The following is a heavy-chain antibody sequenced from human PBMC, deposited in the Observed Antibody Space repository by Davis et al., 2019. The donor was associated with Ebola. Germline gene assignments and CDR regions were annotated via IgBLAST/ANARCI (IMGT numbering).Heavy chain of an antibody. CDR3: ANFGALGMDV. CDR1: GFTFSDYY. D-gene: IGHD3-10*01. CDR2: IKQDGSEK. V-gene: IGHV3-7*03. J-gene: IGHJ6*02. Sequence: GGSLRLSCAASGFTFSDYYMTWIRQAPGKGLEWVANIKQDGSEKYYVDSVKGRFTISRDNAKNSLYLQMNSLRAEDTAVYYCANFGALGMDVWGQGTTVTVSS.